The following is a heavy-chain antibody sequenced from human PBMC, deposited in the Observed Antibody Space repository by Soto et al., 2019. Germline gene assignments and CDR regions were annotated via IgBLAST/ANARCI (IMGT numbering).Heavy chain of an antibody. CDR3: ARITIGYTFDY. J-gene: IGHJ4*02. Sequence: QAQLVESGGGLVKPGGSLRLYCAASGFKFSDYYMSWIRQAPGKGLEWVSYIGDSITNTNYADSLKGRFSISRDNAKNSLYLQMNNLSDEDTAVYYCARITIGYTFDYWGQGTLVTVSS. V-gene: IGHV3-11*05. CDR2: IGDSITNT. CDR1: GFKFSDYY. D-gene: IGHD3-16*02.